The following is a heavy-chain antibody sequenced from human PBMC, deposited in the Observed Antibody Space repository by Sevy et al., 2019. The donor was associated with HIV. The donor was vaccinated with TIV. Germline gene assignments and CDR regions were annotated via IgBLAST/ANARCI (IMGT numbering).Heavy chain of an antibody. Sequence: GGSLRLSCAASGFTFSSYAMSWVRQAPGKGLEWGSAISGSGGSTYYADSVKGRFTISRDNSKNTLYLQMNSLRAEDTAVYYCAKGAVRGVIILSCGMDVGGQGTTVTVSS. J-gene: IGHJ6*02. CDR1: GFTFSSYA. V-gene: IGHV3-23*01. CDR2: ISGSGGST. D-gene: IGHD3-10*01. CDR3: AKGAVRGVIILSCGMDV.